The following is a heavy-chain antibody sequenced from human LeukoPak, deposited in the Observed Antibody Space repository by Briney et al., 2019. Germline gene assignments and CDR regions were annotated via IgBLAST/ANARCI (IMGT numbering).Heavy chain of an antibody. D-gene: IGHD2-2*01. Sequence: SVKVSCKASGYTFTGYYMHWVRQAPGQGLEWMGWINPNSGGTNYAQKFQGRVTMTRDTSISTAYMELSRLRSDDTAVYYCATVPHPDIVVVPAASWGQGTLVTVSS. CDR3: ATVPHPDIVVVPAAS. V-gene: IGHV1-2*02. J-gene: IGHJ4*02. CDR2: INPNSGGT. CDR1: GYTFTGYY.